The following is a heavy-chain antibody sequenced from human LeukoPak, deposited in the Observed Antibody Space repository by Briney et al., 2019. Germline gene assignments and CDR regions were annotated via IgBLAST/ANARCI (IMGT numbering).Heavy chain of an antibody. CDR1: GGSISSYY. CDR2: IYTSGRT. J-gene: IGHJ3*02. D-gene: IGHD3-9*01. Sequence: SETLSLACTVSGGSISSYYWSWIRQPAGKGLEWIGRIYTSGRTNYNPSLKSRVTMSVDTSKNQFSLKLSSVTAADTAVYYCARQDDILTGYAYTFDIWGQGTMVTVSS. V-gene: IGHV4-4*07. CDR3: ARQDDILTGYAYTFDI.